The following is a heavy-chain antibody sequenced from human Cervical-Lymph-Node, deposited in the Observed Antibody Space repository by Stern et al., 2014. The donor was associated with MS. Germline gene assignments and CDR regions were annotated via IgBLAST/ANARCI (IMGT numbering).Heavy chain of an antibody. CDR3: ASRYDYGDYIY. V-gene: IGHV3-30*04. D-gene: IGHD4-17*01. CDR1: GFIFNYYA. J-gene: IGHJ4*02. Sequence: VQLVESGGGVVQPGRSLRLSCAASGFIFNYYAMYWVRQPPGTGLQWVAVISNDGSSRDYADSVKGRFPISRDNSKNTLFLQMNSLRVEDTGVYYCASRYDYGDYIYWGQGTLVTVSS. CDR2: ISNDGSSR.